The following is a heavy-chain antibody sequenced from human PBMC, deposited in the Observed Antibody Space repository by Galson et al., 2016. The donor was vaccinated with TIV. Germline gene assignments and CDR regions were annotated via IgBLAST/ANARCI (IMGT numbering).Heavy chain of an antibody. V-gene: IGHV3-9*01. CDR3: VKDVKGGNFPYYYYGMDV. J-gene: IGHJ6*02. CDR2: ISWDSGRT. Sequence: SLRLSCAASGFIFDDYAVHWVRQVPGKGLEWVSSISWDSGRTHYADSVKGRFTISRDNAKNFLYLRMNGLRAEETALYYCVKDVKGGNFPYYYYGMDVWGQGTTVTVS. CDR1: GFIFDDYA. D-gene: IGHD4-23*01.